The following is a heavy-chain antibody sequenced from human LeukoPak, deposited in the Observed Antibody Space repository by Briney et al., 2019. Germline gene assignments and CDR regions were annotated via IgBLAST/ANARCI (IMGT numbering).Heavy chain of an antibody. D-gene: IGHD6-19*01. CDR3: AQWLVLGY. V-gene: IGHV3-30*03. CDR1: GFTFSSYG. J-gene: IGHJ4*02. CDR2: ISYDGSNK. Sequence: GGSLRLSCAASGFTFSSYGMHWVRQVPGKGLEWVAVISYDGSNKYYADSVKGRFTISRDNSKNTLYLQMNSLRAEDTAVYYCAQWLVLGYWGQGTLVTVSS.